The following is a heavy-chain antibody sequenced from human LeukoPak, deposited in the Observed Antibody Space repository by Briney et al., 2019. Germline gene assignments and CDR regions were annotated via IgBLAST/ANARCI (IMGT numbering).Heavy chain of an antibody. Sequence: GGSLRLSCAASGFTFSSYAMSWVRQAPGKGLEWVSAISGSGGSTYYADSVKGRFTISRDNSKNTQYLQMNSLRAEDTAVYYCAKDRGIVVVPAALYPHWGQGTLVTVSS. CDR3: AKDRGIVVVPAALYPH. CDR2: ISGSGGST. CDR1: GFTFSSYA. J-gene: IGHJ4*02. V-gene: IGHV3-23*01. D-gene: IGHD2-2*01.